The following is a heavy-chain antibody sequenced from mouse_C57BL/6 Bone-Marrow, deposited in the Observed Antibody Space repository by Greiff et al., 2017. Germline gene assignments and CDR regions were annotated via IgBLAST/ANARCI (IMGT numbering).Heavy chain of an antibody. CDR1: GYTFTDYY. Sequence: VQLQQSGPVLVKPGASVKMSCKASGYTFTDYYMNWVKQSHGKSLEWIGVINPYNGGTSYNQKFKGKATLTVYKSSSKAYMELNSLTSEDSAVYYCARPYEDDNAMDYWGQGTSVTVSS. D-gene: IGHD2-4*01. CDR2: INPYNGGT. CDR3: ARPYEDDNAMDY. V-gene: IGHV1-19*01. J-gene: IGHJ4*01.